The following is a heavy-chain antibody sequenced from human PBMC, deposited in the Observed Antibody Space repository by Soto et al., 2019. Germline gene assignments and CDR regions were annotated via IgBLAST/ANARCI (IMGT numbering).Heavy chain of an antibody. CDR1: GGSISSYY. CDR3: ARAEGSGYENYYFDY. J-gene: IGHJ4*02. D-gene: IGHD5-12*01. Sequence: SETLSLTCTVSGGSISSYYWSWIRQPPGKGLEWIGYIYYSGSTNYNPSLKSRVTISVDTSKNQFSLKLSSVTAADTAVYYCARAEGSGYENYYFDYWGQGTLVTVSS. CDR2: IYYSGST. V-gene: IGHV4-59*01.